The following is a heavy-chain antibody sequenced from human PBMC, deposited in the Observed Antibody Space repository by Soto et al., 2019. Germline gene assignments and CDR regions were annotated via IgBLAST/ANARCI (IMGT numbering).Heavy chain of an antibody. D-gene: IGHD3-22*01. V-gene: IGHV3-48*02. Sequence: LRLSCAASGFTFSSYSMNWVRQAPGKGLEWVSYITSSSDTIYYSDSVKGRFTISRDNGKNSLFLQMNSLRDEDTAVYYCARVVVVIPPGYYYAMDVWGQGTTVTVSS. CDR3: ARVVVVIPPGYYYAMDV. CDR1: GFTFSSYS. J-gene: IGHJ6*02. CDR2: ITSSSDTI.